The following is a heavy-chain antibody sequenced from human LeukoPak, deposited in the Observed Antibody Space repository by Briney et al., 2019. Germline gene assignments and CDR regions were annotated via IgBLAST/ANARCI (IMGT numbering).Heavy chain of an antibody. Sequence: SETLSLTCTVSGGSISNYYWSWIRQPAGKGLEWIGRIYTSGSTSYNPSLKSRVTMSVDTSKNQFSLKLSSVTAADTAVYYCARGRTAGTFDYWGQGTLVTVSS. CDR2: IYTSGST. D-gene: IGHD6-13*01. V-gene: IGHV4-4*07. J-gene: IGHJ4*02. CDR3: ARGRTAGTFDY. CDR1: GGSISNYY.